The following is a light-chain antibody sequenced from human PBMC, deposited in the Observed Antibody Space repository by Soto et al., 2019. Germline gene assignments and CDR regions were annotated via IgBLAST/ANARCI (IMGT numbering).Light chain of an antibody. CDR2: GAS. V-gene: IGKV3-20*01. Sequence: IVVKQSPGTLSLHTGERATLSCRASQSVSNTYLAWYQQKPGQAPRLLIYGASSRATGIPDRFSGSGSGTDFTLTISRLEPEDFAVYYCQQYDSSLWTSGHGTMVDIK. J-gene: IGKJ1*01. CDR1: QSVSNTY. CDR3: QQYDSSLWT.